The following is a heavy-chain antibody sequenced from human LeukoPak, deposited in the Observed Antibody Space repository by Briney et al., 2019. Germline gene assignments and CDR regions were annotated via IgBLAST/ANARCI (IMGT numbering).Heavy chain of an antibody. J-gene: IGHJ3*02. CDR1: GYTFTSYG. Sequence: ASVKVSCKASGYTFTSYGISWVRQAPGQGLEWMGWISAYNGNTNYAQKLQGRVTVTTDTSTSTAYMELRSLRSDDTAVYYCARAPRWELPDAFDIWGQGTMVTVSS. CDR3: ARAPRWELPDAFDI. V-gene: IGHV1-18*01. D-gene: IGHD1-26*01. CDR2: ISAYNGNT.